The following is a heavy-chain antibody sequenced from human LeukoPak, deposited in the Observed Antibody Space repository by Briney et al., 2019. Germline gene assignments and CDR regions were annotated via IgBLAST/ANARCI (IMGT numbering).Heavy chain of an antibody. CDR2: IKQDGSEK. CDR1: GFTLSSYW. J-gene: IGHJ4*02. V-gene: IGHV3-7*01. Sequence: GGSLRLSCAASGFTLSSYWMSWVRQAPGKGLEWVANIKQDGSEKYYVDSVKGRFTISRDNAKNSLYLQMNSLRAEDTAVYCCARDVSATGEAFDYWGQGTLVTVSS. D-gene: IGHD3-10*01. CDR3: ARDVSATGEAFDY.